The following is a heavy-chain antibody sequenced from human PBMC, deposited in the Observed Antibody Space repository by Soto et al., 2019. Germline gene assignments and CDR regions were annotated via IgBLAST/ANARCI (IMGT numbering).Heavy chain of an antibody. CDR3: AKSYYDFWSGPPMVGMDV. V-gene: IGHV5-51*01. J-gene: IGHJ6*02. CDR2: IYPGDSDT. CDR1: GYSFTSYW. Sequence: GESLKISCKGSGYSFTSYWIGWVRQMPGKGLEWMGIIYPGDSDTRYSPSFQGQVTTSADKSISTAYLQWSSLKASDTAMYYCAKSYYDFWSGPPMVGMDVWGQGTTVTVSS. D-gene: IGHD3-3*01.